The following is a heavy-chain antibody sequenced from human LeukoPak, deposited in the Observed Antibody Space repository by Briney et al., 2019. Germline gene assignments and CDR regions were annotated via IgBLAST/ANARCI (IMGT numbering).Heavy chain of an antibody. J-gene: IGHJ3*02. Sequence: PGGSLRLSCAASGFTFSGYGMHWVRQAPGKGLEGVAFIRYDGSNKYYADSVKGRFTISRDNSKNTLYLQMNSLRAEDTAVYYCASGDYGGEDAFDIWGQGTMVTVSS. CDR1: GFTFSGYG. CDR3: ASGDYGGEDAFDI. CDR2: IRYDGSNK. V-gene: IGHV3-30*02. D-gene: IGHD2-21*02.